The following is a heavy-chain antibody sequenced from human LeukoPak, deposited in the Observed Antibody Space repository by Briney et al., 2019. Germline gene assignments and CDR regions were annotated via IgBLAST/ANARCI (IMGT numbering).Heavy chain of an antibody. CDR3: ARDGKYSGSANWFDP. D-gene: IGHD6-13*01. CDR1: GGTFSSYA. CDR2: IIPIFGTA. Sequence: SAKVSCKASGGTFSSYAISWVRQAPGQGLEWMGRIIPIFGTANYAQKFQGRVTITTDESTSTAYMELSSLGSEDTAVYYCARDGKYSGSANWFDPWGQGTLVTVSS. V-gene: IGHV1-69*05. J-gene: IGHJ5*02.